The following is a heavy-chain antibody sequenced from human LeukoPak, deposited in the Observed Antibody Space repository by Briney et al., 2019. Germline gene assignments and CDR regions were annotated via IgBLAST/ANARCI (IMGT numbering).Heavy chain of an antibody. D-gene: IGHD5-12*01. CDR3: ARGRWLRSSFDY. CDR1: GGSFSGYY. Sequence: SETLSLTCAVYGGSFSGYYWSWIRQPPGKGLEWIGEINHSGSTNYNPSLKSRVTISVDTSKNQFSLRLSSVTAADTAVYYCARGRWLRSSFDYWGQGTLVTVSS. CDR2: INHSGST. V-gene: IGHV4-34*01. J-gene: IGHJ4*02.